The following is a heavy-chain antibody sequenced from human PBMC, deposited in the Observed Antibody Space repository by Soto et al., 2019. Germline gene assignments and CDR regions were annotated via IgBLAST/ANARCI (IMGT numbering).Heavy chain of an antibody. CDR3: ARNYGSGSPRYYGMDV. J-gene: IGHJ6*02. CDR1: GGTFSSYA. D-gene: IGHD3-10*01. Sequence: SVKVSCKASGGTFSSYAISWVRQAPGQGLEWMGGIIPIFGTANYAQKFQGRVTITADESTSTAYMELSSLRSEDTAVYYCARNYGSGSPRYYGMDVWGQGTTVTVSS. CDR2: IIPIFGTA. V-gene: IGHV1-69*13.